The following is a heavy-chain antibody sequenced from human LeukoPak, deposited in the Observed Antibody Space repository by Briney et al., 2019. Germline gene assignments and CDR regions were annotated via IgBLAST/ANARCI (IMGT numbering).Heavy chain of an antibody. Sequence: PGGSLRLSCVAPGFPFSSYWMTWVRQAPGKGLEWVANIKQDGSKKSYVDSVKGRFTISRDNAKNSRYLQMNSLRAEDTAIYYCTRVGYIDEGIDYWGQGTLVTVSS. J-gene: IGHJ4*02. CDR2: IKQDGSKK. D-gene: IGHD5-24*01. CDR3: TRVGYIDEGIDY. V-gene: IGHV3-7*04. CDR1: GFPFSSYW.